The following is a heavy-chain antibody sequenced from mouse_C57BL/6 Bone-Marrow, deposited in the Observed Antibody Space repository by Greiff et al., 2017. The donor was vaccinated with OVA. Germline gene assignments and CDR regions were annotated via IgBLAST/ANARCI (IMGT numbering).Heavy chain of an antibody. CDR1: GFTFSDYY. CDR3: ARDLLFDY. CDR2: INYDGSST. J-gene: IGHJ2*01. Sequence: EVMLVESEGGLVQPGSSMKLSCTASGFTFSDYYMAWVRQVPEKGLEWVANINYDGSSTYYLDSLKSRFIISRDNAKNILYLQMSSLKSGDTATYYCARDLLFDYWGQGTTLTVSS. V-gene: IGHV5-16*01.